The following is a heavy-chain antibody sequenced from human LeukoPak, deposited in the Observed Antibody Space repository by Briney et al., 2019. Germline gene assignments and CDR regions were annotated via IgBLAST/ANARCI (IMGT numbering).Heavy chain of an antibody. J-gene: IGHJ4*02. CDR1: GFTFSSYW. V-gene: IGHV3-74*01. Sequence: PGGSLRLSCAASGFTFSSYWMSWVRQAPGKGLVWVSRINSDGSTTTYADSVKGRFTISRDNAKNTPYLQMNSLRAEDTAVYYCATSRTFDYWGQGTLVTVSS. CDR2: INSDGSTT. CDR3: ATSRTFDY. D-gene: IGHD6-13*01.